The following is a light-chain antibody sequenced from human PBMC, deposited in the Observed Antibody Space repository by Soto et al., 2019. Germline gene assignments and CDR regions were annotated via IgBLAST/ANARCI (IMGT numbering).Light chain of an antibody. CDR2: DAS. CDR3: QQYDNLPIT. V-gene: IGKV1-33*01. Sequence: DIQMTQSPSSLSASVGDRITITFHASQDIGNYLNWYQQKPGKAPKLLIYDASTLESGVPSRFSGSGSGTDFTFTISSLQPEDFATYYCQQYDNLPITFGQGTRLEIK. CDR1: QDIGNY. J-gene: IGKJ5*01.